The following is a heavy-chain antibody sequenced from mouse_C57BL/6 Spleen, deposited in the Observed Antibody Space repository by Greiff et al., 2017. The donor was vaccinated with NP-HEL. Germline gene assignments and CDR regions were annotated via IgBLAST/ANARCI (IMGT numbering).Heavy chain of an antibody. CDR2: IDPENGDT. J-gene: IGHJ3*01. Sequence: EVQLQQSGAELVRPGASVKLSCTASGFNITDDYMHWVKQRPEQGLEWIGWIDPENGDTEYASKFQGKATITADTSSNTAYLQLSSLTSEDTAVYYCTTRDGYYLNWDGFAYWGQGTLVTVSA. CDR1: GFNITDDY. CDR3: TTRDGYYLNWDGFAY. V-gene: IGHV14-4*01. D-gene: IGHD2-3*01.